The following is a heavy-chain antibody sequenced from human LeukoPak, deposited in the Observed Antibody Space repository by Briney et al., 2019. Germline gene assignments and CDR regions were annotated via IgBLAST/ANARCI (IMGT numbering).Heavy chain of an antibody. CDR1: GGSFSGYY. CDR3: ARGSSGSYGHYYYYMDV. CDR2: INHSGST. D-gene: IGHD1-26*01. J-gene: IGHJ6*03. Sequence: PSETLSLTCAVYGGSFSGYYWSWIRQPPGKGLEWIGEINHSGSTNYNPSLKSRVTISVDTSKNQFSLKLSSVTAADTAVYYCARGSSGSYGHYYYYMDVWGKGTTVTVSS. V-gene: IGHV4-34*01.